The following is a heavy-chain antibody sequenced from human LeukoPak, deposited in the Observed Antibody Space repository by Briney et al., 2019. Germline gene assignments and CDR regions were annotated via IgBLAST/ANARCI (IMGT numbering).Heavy chain of an antibody. CDR1: GFTFSSYS. CDR3: ARDRMVRGVLMDV. J-gene: IGHJ6*04. CDR2: ISSSSSYI. D-gene: IGHD3-10*01. Sequence: GGSLRLSCAASGFTFSSYSMNWVRQAPGKGLEWVSSISSSSSYIYYADSGKGRFTISRDNAKNSLYLQMNSLRAEDRAVYYCARDRMVRGVLMDVWGKGTTVTVSS. V-gene: IGHV3-21*01.